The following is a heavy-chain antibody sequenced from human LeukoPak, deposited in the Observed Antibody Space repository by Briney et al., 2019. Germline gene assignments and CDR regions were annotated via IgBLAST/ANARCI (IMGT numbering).Heavy chain of an antibody. J-gene: IGHJ4*02. V-gene: IGHV1-46*01. CDR2: ISPSGGSS. CDR3: ARDSKQSYFDY. Sequence: GASVKVSCKASGYTFTDYYIHWVRQAPGQGLEWMGIISPSGGSSSYAQKFQGRVTMTRDKSTSTVYMELSSLRSEDTAVYYCARDSKQSYFDYWGQGTLVTVSS. CDR1: GYTFTDYY.